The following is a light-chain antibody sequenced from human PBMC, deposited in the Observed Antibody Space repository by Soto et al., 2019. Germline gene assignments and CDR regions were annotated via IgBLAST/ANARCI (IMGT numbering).Light chain of an antibody. J-gene: IGKJ1*01. Sequence: DIVMTQSPDSLALSLVERATINCKSSQSILHSSNNKICLAWYQQKPGQPPKVLIYWASNRESGVPDRFSGSGSGTDFTLTISSLQAEDVAVYYCQDASTLPWTFGQGTKVDIK. V-gene: IGKV4-1*01. CDR1: QSILHSSNNKIC. CDR3: QDASTLPWT. CDR2: WAS.